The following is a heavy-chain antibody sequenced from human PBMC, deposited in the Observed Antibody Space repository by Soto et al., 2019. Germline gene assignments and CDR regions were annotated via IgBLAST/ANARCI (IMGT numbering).Heavy chain of an antibody. CDR2: ISAYNGNT. CDR1: GYTFTSYG. D-gene: IGHD3-10*01. CDR3: ARAGDSERVIDNSGVDV. J-gene: IGHJ6*02. V-gene: IGHV1-18*01. Sequence: ASVKVSCKASGYTFTSYGISWVRQAPGQGLEWMGWISAYNGNTNYAQKLQGRVTISRDNAKSSLVLQMNSLRAEDTAVYYCARAGDSERVIDNSGVDVWGQGTTVTVSS.